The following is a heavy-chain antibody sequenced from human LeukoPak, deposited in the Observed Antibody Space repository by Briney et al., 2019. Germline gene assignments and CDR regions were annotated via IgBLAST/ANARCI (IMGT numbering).Heavy chain of an antibody. CDR3: ARSSSGSYSY. CDR2: INPNSGGT. Sequence: ASVKVSCKXSGYTFTGYYMHWVRQAPGQGLEWMGWINPNSGGTNHAQKFQGRVTMTRDTSISTAYMKLSRLRSDDTAVYYCARSSSGSYSYWGQGTLVTVSS. V-gene: IGHV1-2*02. CDR1: GYTFTGYY. D-gene: IGHD1-26*01. J-gene: IGHJ4*02.